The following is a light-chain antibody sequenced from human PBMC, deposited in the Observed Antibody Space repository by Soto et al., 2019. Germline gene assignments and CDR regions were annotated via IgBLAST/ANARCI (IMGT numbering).Light chain of an antibody. J-gene: IGLJ1*01. CDR2: GVN. Sequence: QSVLTQPASVSGSPGQSITISCTGTSSDFAVYNYVSWYQLHPGKAPKLMIYGVNIRTSGVSNRFSGSKSGNTASLTISGLQAEDEADYYCSSRNTIGTLQVFGPGTKVTVL. CDR1: SSDFAVYNY. V-gene: IGLV2-14*01. CDR3: SSRNTIGTLQV.